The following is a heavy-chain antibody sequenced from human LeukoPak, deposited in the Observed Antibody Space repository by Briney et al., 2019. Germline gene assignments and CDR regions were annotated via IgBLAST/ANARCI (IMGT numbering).Heavy chain of an antibody. CDR1: GFTFSIFG. CDR3: AKEKKYYYDGSGYPGYDY. J-gene: IGHJ4*02. CDR2: IRYDGTNK. V-gene: IGHV3-30*02. D-gene: IGHD3-22*01. Sequence: GGSLRLSCAASGFTFSIFGMHWVRQAPGKGLEWVAFIRYDGTNKYYADSVKGRFTISRDNSKNTLYLQMNSLRAEDTAVYYCAKEKKYYYDGSGYPGYDYWGQGTLVTVSS.